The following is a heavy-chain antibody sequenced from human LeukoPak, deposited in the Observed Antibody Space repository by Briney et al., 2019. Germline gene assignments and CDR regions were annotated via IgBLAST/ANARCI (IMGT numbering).Heavy chain of an antibody. J-gene: IGHJ4*02. Sequence: GGSLRLSCAASGFTFSSYAMHWVRQAPGKGLEWVAVISYDGSNKYYADSVKGRFTISRDNAKNSLYLRMNSLRAEDTAVYYCARDYYDSSGYYYFDYWGQGTLVTVSS. D-gene: IGHD3-22*01. V-gene: IGHV3-30*04. CDR3: ARDYYDSSGYYYFDY. CDR2: ISYDGSNK. CDR1: GFTFSSYA.